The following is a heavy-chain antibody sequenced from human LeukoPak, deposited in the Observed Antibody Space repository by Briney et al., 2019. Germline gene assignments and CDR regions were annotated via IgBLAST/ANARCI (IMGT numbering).Heavy chain of an antibody. CDR2: IYYSGST. D-gene: IGHD3-22*01. Sequence: SQTLSLTCTVSGGSISSGDYYWSWIRQPPGKGLEWIGYIYYSGSTYYNPSLKSRVTISVDTSKNQFFLKLSSVTAADTAVYYCARGLFYYYSGGDAFDIWGQGTMVTVSS. V-gene: IGHV4-30-4*01. CDR3: ARGLFYYYSGGDAFDI. J-gene: IGHJ3*02. CDR1: GGSISSGDYY.